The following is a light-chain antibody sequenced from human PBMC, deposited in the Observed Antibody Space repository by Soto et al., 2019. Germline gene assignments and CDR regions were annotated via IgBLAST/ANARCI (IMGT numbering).Light chain of an antibody. J-gene: IGLJ1*01. CDR2: DVS. CDR1: SSDVGGYNY. V-gene: IGLV2-14*01. Sequence: QSALTQPASVSGSPGQSITISCTGTSSDVGGYNYVSWYQQHPGKAPKLMIYDVSNRPSGVSNRFSGSKSGNTASLTISGLQAEDEADYYCRSYTSSSTLYVFGTGTKLTV. CDR3: RSYTSSSTLYV.